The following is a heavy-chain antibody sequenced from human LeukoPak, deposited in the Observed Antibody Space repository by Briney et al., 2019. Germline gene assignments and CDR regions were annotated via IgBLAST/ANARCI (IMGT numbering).Heavy chain of an antibody. J-gene: IGHJ6*03. CDR3: ATSLYYYYYMDV. CDR2: INPNSGGT. V-gene: IGHV1-2*02. CDR1: GYTFTGYY. Sequence: ASVKVSYKASGYTFTGYYMHWVRQAPGQGLEWMGWINPNSGGTNYAQKFHGRVTMTRDTSISTAYMELSRLRSDDTAVYYCATSLYYYYYMDVWGKGTTVTVSS.